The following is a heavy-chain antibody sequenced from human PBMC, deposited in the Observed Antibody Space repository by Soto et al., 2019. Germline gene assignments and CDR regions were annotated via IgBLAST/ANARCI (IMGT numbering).Heavy chain of an antibody. CDR1: GFTFSSYA. CDR3: AKDGPIAAAGTFGRYFDY. CDR2: ISGSGGST. J-gene: IGHJ4*02. D-gene: IGHD6-13*01. V-gene: IGHV3-23*01. Sequence: PGGSLRLSCAASGFTFSSYAMSWVRQAPGKGLEWVSAISGSGGSTYYADSVKGRFTISRDNSKNTLYLQMNSLRAEDTAVYYCAKDGPIAAAGTFGRYFDYWGQGTLVTVSS.